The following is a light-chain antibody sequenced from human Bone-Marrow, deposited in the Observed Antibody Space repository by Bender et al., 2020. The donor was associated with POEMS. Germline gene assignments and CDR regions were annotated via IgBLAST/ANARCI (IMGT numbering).Light chain of an antibody. Sequence: QSALTQPASVSGSPRQSITISCTGTSIDIGKYDYVSWYQQHPGRAPQLMIYAVTKRPSGISNRFSGSKSGNTASLTISGLQAEDEADYYCCSYADSSTLVLGTGTKVTVL. CDR2: AVT. J-gene: IGLJ1*01. CDR3: CSYADSSTLV. CDR1: SIDIGKYDY. V-gene: IGLV2-23*02.